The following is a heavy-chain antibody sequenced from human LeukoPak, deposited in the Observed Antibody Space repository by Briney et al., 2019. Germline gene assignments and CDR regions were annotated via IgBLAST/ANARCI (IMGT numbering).Heavy chain of an antibody. CDR1: GGSFSGYY. Sequence: SETLSLTCAVYGGSFSGYYWSWIRQPAGKGLEWIGRIYTSGSTNYNPSLKSRVTMSVDTSKNQFSLKLSSVTAADTAVYYCARIARDAFDIWGQGTMVTVSS. V-gene: IGHV4-59*10. CDR2: IYTSGST. J-gene: IGHJ3*02. CDR3: ARIARDAFDI. D-gene: IGHD6-13*01.